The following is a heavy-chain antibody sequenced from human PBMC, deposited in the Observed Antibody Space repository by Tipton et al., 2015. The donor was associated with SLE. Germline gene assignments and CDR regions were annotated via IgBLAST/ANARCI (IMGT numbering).Heavy chain of an antibody. J-gene: IGHJ4*02. CDR1: GYTFTTYY. D-gene: IGHD5-18*01. CDR3: TMRGYSSGPPYFDF. V-gene: IGHV1-46*01. Sequence: QLVQSGAEVKKPGASVKLSCMASGYTFTTYYMHWVRQAPGQGLEWLGMIYPSDGSTSYAQKFQGRVTMTRDTSTSTIYMEVNSLRSEDTAVYFCTMRGYSSGPPYFDFWGQGTLVTVSS. CDR2: IYPSDGST.